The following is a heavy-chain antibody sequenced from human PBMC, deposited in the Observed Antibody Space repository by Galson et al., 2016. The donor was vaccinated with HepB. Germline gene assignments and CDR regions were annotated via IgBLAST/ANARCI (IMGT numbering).Heavy chain of an antibody. J-gene: IGHJ6*04. CDR1: GYTFTTYG. V-gene: IGHV1-18*01. Sequence: SVKVSCKASGYTFTTYGISWVRQAPGQGLEWMGWISNYNGDTKYAQKFQGRVTMTTDKSTTTAYMELRGLRFDDTAVYFCARERRGAEYSYSYGLDVWGKGTTVTVSS. D-gene: IGHD2/OR15-2a*01. CDR3: ARERRGAEYSYSYGLDV. CDR2: ISNYNGDT.